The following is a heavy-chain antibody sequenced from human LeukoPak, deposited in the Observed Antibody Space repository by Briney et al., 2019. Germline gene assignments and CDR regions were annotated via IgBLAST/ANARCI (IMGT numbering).Heavy chain of an antibody. CDR3: ARDRNFDWLGDY. CDR2: ISSSSTYI. CDR1: GSTFSSYN. J-gene: IGHJ4*02. V-gene: IGHV3-21*01. Sequence: GGSLRLSCAASGSTFSSYNMNWVRQAPGRGLEWVSIISSSSTYIYYADSVKGRFTITRDNAKNSLYLQMNSLRAEDTAVYYCARDRNFDWLGDYWGQGTLVTVSS. D-gene: IGHD3-9*01.